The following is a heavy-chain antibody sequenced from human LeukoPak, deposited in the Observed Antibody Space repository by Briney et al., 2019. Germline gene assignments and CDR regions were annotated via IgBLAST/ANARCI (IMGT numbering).Heavy chain of an antibody. J-gene: IGHJ6*03. CDR1: GYSISSGDY. CDR3: ARGGYYYYYMDV. Sequence: PSETLSLTCAVSGYSISSGDYWAWIRQPPGKGREWIGSIYHSGSTYYNPSLKSRVTISVDTSKNQFSLKLSSVTAADTAVYFCARGGYYYYYMDVWGKGTTVTVSS. V-gene: IGHV4-38-2*01. CDR2: IYHSGST. D-gene: IGHD3-16*01.